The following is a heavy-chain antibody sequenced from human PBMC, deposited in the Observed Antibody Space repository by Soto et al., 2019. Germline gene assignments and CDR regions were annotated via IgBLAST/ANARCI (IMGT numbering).Heavy chain of an antibody. CDR1: GYTFTGYY. D-gene: IGHD3-16*01. Sequence: GASVKVSCKASGYTFTGYYMHWVRQAPGQGLEWMGWINPNSGGTNYAQKFQDSVAMTRDTSVSTAYMDLNRLTSDDTAIYYCAIIMTHSDSFDIWGQGTMVTVSS. V-gene: IGHV1-2*04. CDR2: INPNSGGT. CDR3: AIIMTHSDSFDI. J-gene: IGHJ3*02.